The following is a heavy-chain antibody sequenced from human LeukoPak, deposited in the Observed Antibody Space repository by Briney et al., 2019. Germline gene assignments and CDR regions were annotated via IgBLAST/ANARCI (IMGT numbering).Heavy chain of an antibody. V-gene: IGHV1-18*01. CDR3: ARVNPDTSGLDL. D-gene: IGHD6-19*01. Sequence: ASVKVSCKASGYTFTSYGISWVRQAPGQGLEWMGWISAYNGNTNYARKLQGRVTMTTDTSTSTVYMELRSLRSDDTAVYYCARVNPDTSGLDLWGRGTLVTVSS. J-gene: IGHJ2*01. CDR2: ISAYNGNT. CDR1: GYTFTSYG.